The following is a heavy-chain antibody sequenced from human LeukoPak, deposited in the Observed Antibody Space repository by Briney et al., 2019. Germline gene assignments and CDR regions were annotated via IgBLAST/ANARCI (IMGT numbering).Heavy chain of an antibody. V-gene: IGHV4-59*01. J-gene: IGHJ4*02. CDR3: ARVGDWNDLVF. Sequence: SETLSLTCTISGGSIRGYYWSWIRQSPEKGLEWIGYIHYTGRTTNYNPSLRSRVTISVDTSKNQFSLKLSSVTAADTAVYYCARVGDWNDLVFWGQGTLVTVSS. CDR2: IHYTGRTT. CDR1: GGSIRGYY. D-gene: IGHD1-1*01.